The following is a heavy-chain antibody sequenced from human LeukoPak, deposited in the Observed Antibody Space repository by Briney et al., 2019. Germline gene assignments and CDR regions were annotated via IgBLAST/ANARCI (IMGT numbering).Heavy chain of an antibody. J-gene: IGHJ6*02. D-gene: IGHD6-6*01. CDR2: IYSGVST. CDR1: GFTFSSNP. V-gene: IGHV3-66*01. Sequence: GGSLRLSCAASGFTFSSNPMSWVRQAPGKGLEWVSVIYSGVSTYYSDSVKGRFTISRDKSKNTLYLQMNSLRAEDTAVYYCARNSYSSWDWGQRTTVTASS. CDR3: ARNSYSSWD.